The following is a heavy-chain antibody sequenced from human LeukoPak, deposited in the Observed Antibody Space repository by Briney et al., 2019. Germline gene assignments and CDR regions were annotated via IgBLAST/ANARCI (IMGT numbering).Heavy chain of an antibody. CDR2: IIPILNIT. J-gene: IGHJ4*02. CDR3: ARDSSGSSPNFDY. V-gene: IGHV1-69*04. D-gene: IGHD1-26*01. CDR1: RGTFNRYG. Sequence: ASVKVSCKASRGTFNRYGITWVRQAPGQGLEWMGRIIPILNITNYAQKFQGRVTITADKSTSTAYTELSSLRSEDTAVYYCARDSSGSSPNFDYWGQGTLVTVSS.